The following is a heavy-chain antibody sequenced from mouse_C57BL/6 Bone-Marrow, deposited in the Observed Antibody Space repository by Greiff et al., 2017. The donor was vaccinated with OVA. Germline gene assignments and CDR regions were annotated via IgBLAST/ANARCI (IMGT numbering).Heavy chain of an antibody. CDR3: ANSRRWYDYDGYYAMDY. CDR1: GYTFTSYW. V-gene: IGHV1-74*01. D-gene: IGHD2-4*01. Sequence: QVQLQQPGAELVKPGASVKVSCKASGYTFTSYWMHWVKQRPGQGLEWIGRIHPSDSDTNYNQKFKGKATLTVDKSSSTAYMQLSSLTSEDSAVYYCANSRRWYDYDGYYAMDYWGQGTSVTVSS. CDR2: IHPSDSDT. J-gene: IGHJ4*01.